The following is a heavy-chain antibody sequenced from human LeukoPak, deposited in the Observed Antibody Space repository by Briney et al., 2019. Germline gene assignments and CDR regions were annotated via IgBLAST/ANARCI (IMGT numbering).Heavy chain of an antibody. J-gene: IGHJ4*02. CDR3: AKERPYYYDSSGYKSYYFDY. D-gene: IGHD3-22*01. Sequence: GGSLRLSCAASGFTFSSYGMHWVRQAPGKGLEWVAVISYDGSNKYYADSVKGRFTISRDNSEKTLYLQMNSLRAEDTAVYYCAKERPYYYDSSGYKSYYFDYWGQGTLVTVSS. V-gene: IGHV3-30*18. CDR2: ISYDGSNK. CDR1: GFTFSSYG.